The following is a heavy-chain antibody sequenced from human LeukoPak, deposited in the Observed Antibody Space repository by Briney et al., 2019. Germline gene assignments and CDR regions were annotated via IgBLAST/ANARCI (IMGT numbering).Heavy chain of an antibody. J-gene: IGHJ2*01. CDR1: GGSISSGGYS. V-gene: IGHV4-30-2*01. CDR3: ASQYCSGGSCYRGAWYFDL. Sequence: PSETLSLTCAVSGGSISSGGYSWSWIRQPPGKGLEWIGYIYHSGSTYYNPSLKSRVTISVDRSKNQFSLKLSSATAADTAVYYCASQYCSGGSCYRGAWYFDLWGRGTLVTVSS. CDR2: IYHSGST. D-gene: IGHD2-15*01.